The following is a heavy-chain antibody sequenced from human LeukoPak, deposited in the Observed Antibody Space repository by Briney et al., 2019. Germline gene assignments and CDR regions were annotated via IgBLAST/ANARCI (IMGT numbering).Heavy chain of an antibody. CDR1: GYSISSGYY. J-gene: IGHJ3*02. Sequence: SETLSLTCAVSGYSISSGYYWGWIRQPPGKGLGWIGSIYHSGSTYYNPSLKSRVTISVDTSKNQFSLKLSSVTAADTAVYYCARAVAQWLVSDAFDIWGQGTMVTVSS. D-gene: IGHD6-19*01. CDR3: ARAVAQWLVSDAFDI. V-gene: IGHV4-38-2*01. CDR2: IYHSGST.